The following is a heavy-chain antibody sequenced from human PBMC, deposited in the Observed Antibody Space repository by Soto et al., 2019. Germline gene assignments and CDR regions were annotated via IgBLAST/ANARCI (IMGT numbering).Heavy chain of an antibody. Sequence: QVQLVQSGAEVKKPGASVKVSCKASGYTFTTDGLSWLRQAPGQGLEWMGWISSDNGHVEYAQKLQRRVAMTTESSTNTAYMELCSIRSDDTAVYDCPSEGRLPLHRRYYFNGMDVWGQGTTVSVS. CDR1: GYTFTTDG. CDR2: ISSDNGHV. V-gene: IGHV1-18*01. J-gene: IGHJ6*02. D-gene: IGHD6-25*01. CDR3: PSEGRLPLHRRYYFNGMDV.